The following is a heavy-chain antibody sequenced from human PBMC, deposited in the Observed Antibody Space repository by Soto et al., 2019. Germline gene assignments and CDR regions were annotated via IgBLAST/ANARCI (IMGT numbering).Heavy chain of an antibody. CDR1: GYTFTSYG. CDR3: ARDELLWFGELRYYYGMDV. D-gene: IGHD3-10*01. J-gene: IGHJ6*02. CDR2: ISAYNGNT. V-gene: IGHV1-18*01. Sequence: QVQLVQSGAEVKKPGASVKVSCKASGYTFTSYGISWVRQAPGQGLEWMGWISAYNGNTNYAQKLQGRVTMTTDTATSTAYMELRSLRSDDTAVYYCARDELLWFGELRYYYGMDVWGQGTTVTVSS.